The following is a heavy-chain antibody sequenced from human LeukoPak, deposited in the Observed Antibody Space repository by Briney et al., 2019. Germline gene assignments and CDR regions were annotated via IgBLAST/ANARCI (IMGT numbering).Heavy chain of an antibody. V-gene: IGHV4-39*01. Sequence: SETLSLTCTVSGGSISSSSYYWGWIRQPPGKGLEWIGSIYYSGSTYYNPSLKSRVTISVDTSENQFSLKLSSVTAADTAVYYCARHTPYYYDSSGYQASYYFDYWGQGTLVTVSS. CDR3: ARHTPYYYDSSGYQASYYFDY. CDR2: IYYSGST. CDR1: GGSISSSSYY. D-gene: IGHD3-22*01. J-gene: IGHJ4*02.